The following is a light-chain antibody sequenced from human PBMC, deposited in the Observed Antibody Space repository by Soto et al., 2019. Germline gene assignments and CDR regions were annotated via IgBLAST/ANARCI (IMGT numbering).Light chain of an antibody. Sequence: QSVLTQPPSVSGAPGQRVTISCTGSSSNIGAGYDVHWYQQLPGTAPKLLIYGNSNRPSGVPDRFSGSKSGTSASLAITGLQAEDEADYYCQSYDSSLSLYVFGTGTKATV. CDR2: GNS. CDR1: SSNIGAGYD. V-gene: IGLV1-40*01. J-gene: IGLJ1*01. CDR3: QSYDSSLSLYV.